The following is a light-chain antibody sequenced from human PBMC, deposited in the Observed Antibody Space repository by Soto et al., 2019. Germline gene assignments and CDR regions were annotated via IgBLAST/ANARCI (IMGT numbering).Light chain of an antibody. Sequence: DIQMTQSPSSVSASVGDRVTITCRASQAIRNDLAWYQQRPGKAPKRLIFAASALQSGVPSRFSGSGSGTEFTLTISSLQPEDFATYFCLQHNKYPRTFGQGTKVDIK. CDR1: QAIRND. CDR2: AAS. V-gene: IGKV1-17*01. J-gene: IGKJ1*01. CDR3: LQHNKYPRT.